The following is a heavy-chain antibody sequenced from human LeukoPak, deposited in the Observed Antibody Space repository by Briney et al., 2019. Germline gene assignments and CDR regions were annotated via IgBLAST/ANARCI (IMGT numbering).Heavy chain of an antibody. CDR2: ISDDGRRK. V-gene: IGHV3-30*18. CDR1: GFSFISYG. J-gene: IGHJ4*02. D-gene: IGHD4-17*01. CDR3: AKRPSDYGDYVSYFDY. Sequence: GGSLRLSCAASGFSFISYGMHWVRQAPAKGLEWVGVISDDGRRKDYADSVKGRFTISRDNSKDTLYLQMNSLRAEDTAVYYCAKRPSDYGDYVSYFDYWGQGTLVTVSS.